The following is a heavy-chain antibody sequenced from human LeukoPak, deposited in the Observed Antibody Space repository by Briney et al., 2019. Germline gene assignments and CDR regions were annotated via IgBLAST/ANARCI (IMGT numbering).Heavy chain of an antibody. CDR3: ARVGGSSSWYAFDY. J-gene: IGHJ4*02. CDR2: FDPEDGET. Sequence: RWASVTVSCKVSGYTLTELSMHWVRQAPGKGLEGMGGFDPEDGETVYAQKFQGRVTMTRDTSTSTVYMELSSLRSEDTAVYYCARVGGSSSWYAFDYWGQGTLVTVSS. CDR1: GYTLTELS. D-gene: IGHD6-13*01. V-gene: IGHV1-24*01.